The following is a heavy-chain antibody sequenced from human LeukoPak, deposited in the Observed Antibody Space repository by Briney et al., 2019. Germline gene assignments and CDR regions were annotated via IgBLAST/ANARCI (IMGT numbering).Heavy chain of an antibody. CDR2: ITTNGDKT. Sequence: SGGSLRLSCAASGFTFSSYAMHWVRQAPGKGLEYVSAITTNGDKTYYGNSVKGRFTISRDNSKNTLYLQMGSLRIEDMAVYYCARGGATTLFDYWGQETVHSVSS. CDR3: ARGGATTLFDY. V-gene: IGHV3-64*01. J-gene: IGHJ4*02. CDR1: GFTFSSYA. D-gene: IGHD1-26*01.